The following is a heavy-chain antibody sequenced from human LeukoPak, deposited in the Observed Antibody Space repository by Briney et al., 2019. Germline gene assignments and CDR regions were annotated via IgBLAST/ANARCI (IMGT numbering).Heavy chain of an antibody. D-gene: IGHD3-10*01. V-gene: IGHV3-15*01. J-gene: IGHJ4*02. CDR1: GFSFTDAW. CDR2: IKSITYET. Sequence: PGGSLRLSCAASGFSFTDAWMNWVRQAPGKGLEWVGRIKSITYETHYSAPVQGRFTISRDDSRTTLYLQMSSLRSDDTAVYYCARHNEFFSWGQGTLVTVSS. CDR3: ARHNEFFS.